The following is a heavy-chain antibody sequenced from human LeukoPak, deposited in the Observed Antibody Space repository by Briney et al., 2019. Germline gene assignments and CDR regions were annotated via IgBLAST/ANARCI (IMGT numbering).Heavy chain of an antibody. CDR3: AVAFVLTYFDY. Sequence: PSETLSLTCTVSGDSISTYYWSWIRQPPGKALEWIGYIYYGGSTNYSPSLRSRVTISEDTSKNQFSRRLSSVTAADTAVYYCAVAFVLTYFDYWGQGTLITVSS. J-gene: IGHJ4*02. D-gene: IGHD5-12*01. V-gene: IGHV4-59*01. CDR1: GDSISTYY. CDR2: IYYGGST.